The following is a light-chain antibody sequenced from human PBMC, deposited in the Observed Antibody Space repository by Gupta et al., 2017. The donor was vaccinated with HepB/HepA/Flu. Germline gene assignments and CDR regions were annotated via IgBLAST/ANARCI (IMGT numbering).Light chain of an antibody. V-gene: IGLV4-69*01. Sequence: QLVLTQSPSASAALGASVRLTCTLSSGHSEYAIAWHQQQPAKGPRFLIQVNRDGSHNSGAASPDGFSGSTSGAERYLTIATLQAEDEDDYYCQTWGTGIRVFGTGSKVTVL. J-gene: IGLJ1*01. CDR1: SGHSEYA. CDR3: QTWGTGIRV. CDR2: VNRDGSH.